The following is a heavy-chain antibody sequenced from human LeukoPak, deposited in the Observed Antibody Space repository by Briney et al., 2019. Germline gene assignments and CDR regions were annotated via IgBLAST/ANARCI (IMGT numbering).Heavy chain of an antibody. CDR1: GYTFTSYG. J-gene: IGHJ4*02. CDR2: IIPIFGTA. V-gene: IGHV1-69*13. D-gene: IGHD3-22*01. CDR3: ARGYDSSGYPFDY. Sequence: VASVKVSCKASGYTFTSYGISWVRQAPGQGLEWMGGIIPIFGTANYAQKFQGRVTITADESTSTAYMELSSLRSEDTAVYYCARGYDSSGYPFDYWGQGTLVTVSS.